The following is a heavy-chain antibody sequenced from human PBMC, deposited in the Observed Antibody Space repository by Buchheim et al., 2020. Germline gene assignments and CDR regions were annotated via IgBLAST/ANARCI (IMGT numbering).Heavy chain of an antibody. CDR2: INPSGGSA. Sequence: QVQLVQSGAEVKKPGASVKVSCKASGYTFTSYYMHWVRQAPGQGLEWMGIINPSGGSASYAQNFQGRVTMTRDTSKSTVYMELSSLRSEDTAVYYCARIEGGRSWYGYFQHWGQGTL. CDR3: ARIEGGRSWYGYFQH. D-gene: IGHD6-13*01. CDR1: GYTFTSYY. V-gene: IGHV1-46*01. J-gene: IGHJ1*01.